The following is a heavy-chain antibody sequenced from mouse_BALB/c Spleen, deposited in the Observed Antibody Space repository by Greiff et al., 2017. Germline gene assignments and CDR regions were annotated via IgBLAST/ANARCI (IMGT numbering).Heavy chain of an antibody. D-gene: IGHD2-4*01. Sequence: EVKLQESGPGLVKPSQSLSLTCTVTGYSITSDYAWNWIRQFPGNKLEWMGYISYSGSTSYNPSLKSRISITRDTSKNQFFLQLNSVTTEDTATYYCARDDYEGYYAMDYWGQGTSVTVSS. CDR3: ARDDYEGYYAMDY. CDR1: GYSITSDYA. V-gene: IGHV3-2*02. CDR2: ISYSGST. J-gene: IGHJ4*01.